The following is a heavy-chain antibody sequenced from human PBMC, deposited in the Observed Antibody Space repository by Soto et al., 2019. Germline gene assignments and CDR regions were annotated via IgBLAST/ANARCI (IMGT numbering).Heavy chain of an antibody. CDR3: AKALLYSSSSLVAYGMDV. D-gene: IGHD6-6*01. J-gene: IGHJ6*02. CDR2: ISGSGGST. V-gene: IGHV3-23*01. CDR1: GFTFSSYA. Sequence: GGSLRLSCAASGFTFSSYAMSWVRQAPGKGLEWVSAISGSGGSTYYADSVKGRFTISRDNSKNTLYLQMNSLRAEDTAVYYCAKALLYSSSSLVAYGMDVWGQGTTVTVSS.